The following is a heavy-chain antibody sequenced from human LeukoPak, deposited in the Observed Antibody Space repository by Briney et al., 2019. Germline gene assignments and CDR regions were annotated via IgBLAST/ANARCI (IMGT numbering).Heavy chain of an antibody. D-gene: IGHD4-17*01. J-gene: IGHJ4*02. CDR3: AREPWYGDYVNYFEY. V-gene: IGHV3-30-3*01. CDR1: GFTFSSYA. CDR2: ISYDGSNK. Sequence: GRSLRLSCAASGFTFSSYAMHWVRQAPGKGLEWVAVISYDGSNKYYADSVKGRFTISRDNSKNTLYLQMNSLRAEDTAVYYCAREPWYGDYVNYFEYWGQGTLVTVSS.